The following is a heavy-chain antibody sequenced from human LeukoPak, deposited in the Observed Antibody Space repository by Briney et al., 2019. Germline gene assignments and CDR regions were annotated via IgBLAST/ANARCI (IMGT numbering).Heavy chain of an antibody. V-gene: IGHV3-7*01. Sequence: GGSLRLSCVASGFSHSSKWMSWVRQAPGKGLEWVANINQDSSEIHYADSVKGRFTIPRENAKNSLYLQMNELRAEDTAVYYCAREGRYSGCEYWGEGTLVTVSS. CDR2: INQDSSEI. J-gene: IGHJ4*02. CDR1: GFSHSSKW. CDR3: AREGRYSGCEY. D-gene: IGHD6-19*01.